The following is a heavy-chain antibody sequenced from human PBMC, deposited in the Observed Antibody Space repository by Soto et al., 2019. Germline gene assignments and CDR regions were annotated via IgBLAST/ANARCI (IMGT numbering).Heavy chain of an antibody. Sequence: ASVKVSCKASGDTRTDFSMHWVRQAPGQRPEWMGWLSVGTGDTKYSQKFQGRVTITRDTSARTAYMELSNLRSEDTAVYYCATSEGDCGGGSCYNYFYYYCFDVWGQGTTVTVSS. CDR3: ATSEGDCGGGSCYNYFYYYCFDV. CDR2: LSVGTGDT. J-gene: IGHJ6*02. V-gene: IGHV1-3*01. D-gene: IGHD2-15*01. CDR1: GDTRTDFS.